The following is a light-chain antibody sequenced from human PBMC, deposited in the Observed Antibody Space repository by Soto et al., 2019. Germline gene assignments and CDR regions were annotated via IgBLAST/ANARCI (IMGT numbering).Light chain of an antibody. CDR3: SSYTRSSKVV. V-gene: IGLV2-14*01. J-gene: IGLJ2*01. CDR2: EVS. Sequence: QSALTQPASVSGSPGQSITISCTGTSSDVGGYKYVSWYQQHPGKAPKLMIYEVSHRPSGASNRFSGSKSGNTASLTISGLQAEDEADYYCSSYTRSSKVVFGGGTKVTVL. CDR1: SSDVGGYKY.